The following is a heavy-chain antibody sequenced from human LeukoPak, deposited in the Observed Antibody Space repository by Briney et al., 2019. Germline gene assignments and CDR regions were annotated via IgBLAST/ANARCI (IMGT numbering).Heavy chain of an antibody. V-gene: IGHV3-49*04. CDR1: GFTFSNGW. Sequence: GGSLRLSCAGSGFTFSNGWMSWVRQAPGKGLEWVGFIRSISYGATTEYAASVKGRFTISRDDSKSIAYLQMNSLKTEDTAVYYCSINWDSFDYWGQGTLVTVSS. CDR3: SINWDSFDY. CDR2: IRSISYGATT. J-gene: IGHJ4*02. D-gene: IGHD1-7*01.